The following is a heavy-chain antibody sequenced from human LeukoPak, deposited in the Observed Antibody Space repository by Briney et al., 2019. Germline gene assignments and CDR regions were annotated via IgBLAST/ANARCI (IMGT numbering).Heavy chain of an antibody. CDR3: ARAFVYDSSGYYPKYFDY. D-gene: IGHD3-22*01. J-gene: IGHJ4*02. V-gene: IGHV4-34*12. CDR1: GGSFDAYY. Sequence: SETLSLTCAVYGGSFDAYYWTWIRPPPGKGLEWIGEIIHSGSTNYNSSLKSRVTISADTSKDLFSLRLTSVTAADTAVYYCARAFVYDSSGYYPKYFDYWGQGALVTVSS. CDR2: IIHSGST.